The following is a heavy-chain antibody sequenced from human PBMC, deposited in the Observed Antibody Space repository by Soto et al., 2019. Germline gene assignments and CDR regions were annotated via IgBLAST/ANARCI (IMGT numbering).Heavy chain of an antibody. V-gene: IGHV1-18*04. CDR1: GYSFSTYD. J-gene: IGHJ5*02. D-gene: IGHD3-3*01. CDR3: ATSYDSGFDP. CDR2: ISPKNGNR. Sequence: QPQLVQSGAEVREPGASVKLSCKASGYSFSTYDISWLRQAPGKGLEWMGVISPKNGNRNFAWKFIARVIMTTDTSSNTAYMELESLRYDDTAIYYCATSYDSGFDPWGHGTRVTGSS.